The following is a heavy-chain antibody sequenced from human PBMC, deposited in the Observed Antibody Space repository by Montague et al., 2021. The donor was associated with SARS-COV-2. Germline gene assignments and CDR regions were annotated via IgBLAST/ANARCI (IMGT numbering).Heavy chain of an antibody. CDR3: ARDNRIAMLVVVTGYGLDV. CDR2: IYYTGST. D-gene: IGHD3-22*01. Sequence: SETLSLTRTVSGRSISSSSYYWGWIRQPPGKGLEWIGSIYYTGSTYYNPSLKRRVTISVDTSKNQFSLKLSSVTAADTAVYYCARDNRIAMLVVVTGYGLDVWGQGTTVTVSS. J-gene: IGHJ6*02. V-gene: IGHV4-39*07. CDR1: GRSISSSSYY.